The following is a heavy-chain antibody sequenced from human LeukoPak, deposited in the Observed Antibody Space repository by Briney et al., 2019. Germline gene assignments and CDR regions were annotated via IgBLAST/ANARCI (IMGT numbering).Heavy chain of an antibody. Sequence: GGSLRLSCVVSGFSFNNAWVGWVRQAPGKGLEWVGRIKAKTDGGTADYAAPVKGGFTISRDDSKNTVFLQMDSLKIEDTAVYFCSTGGGTNDFWGQGALVTVSS. CDR1: GFSFNNAW. V-gene: IGHV3-15*01. CDR2: IKAKTDGGTA. J-gene: IGHJ4*02. D-gene: IGHD1-1*01. CDR3: STGGGTNDF.